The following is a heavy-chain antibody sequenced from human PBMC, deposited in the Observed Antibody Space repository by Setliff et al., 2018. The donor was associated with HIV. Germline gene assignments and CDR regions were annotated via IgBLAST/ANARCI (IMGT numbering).Heavy chain of an antibody. CDR1: GFTFTSSA. CDR2: IVVGSANT. J-gene: IGHJ4*02. Sequence: SVKVSCKASGFTFTSSAVQWVRQACGQRREWIGWIVVGSANTNYAHKFQERATITRDMSTSTAYMELSSLRSEDNAVYYCAAPGYSSSWYYFDYWGQGTLVTVSS. CDR3: AAPGYSSSWYYFDY. V-gene: IGHV1-58*01. D-gene: IGHD6-13*01.